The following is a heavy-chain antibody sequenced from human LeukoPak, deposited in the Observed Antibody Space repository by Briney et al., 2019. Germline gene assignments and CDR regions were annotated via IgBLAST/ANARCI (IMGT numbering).Heavy chain of an antibody. V-gene: IGHV1-46*01. CDR1: GYTFTSYY. CDR3: ARSYYHSWSGYQYPGDY. CDR2: INPSGGST. Sequence: ASVKVSCKASGYTFTSYYMYWVRQAPGQGLEWMGIINPSGGSTSYAQKFQGRVTMTRDMSTSTVYMELSSLRSEDTAVYYCARSYYHSWSGYQYPGDYWGQGTLVTVSS. J-gene: IGHJ4*02. D-gene: IGHD3-3*01.